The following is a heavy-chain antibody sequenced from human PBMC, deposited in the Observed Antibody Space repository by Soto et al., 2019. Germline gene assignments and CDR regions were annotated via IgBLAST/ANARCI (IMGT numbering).Heavy chain of an antibody. Sequence: QVQLVQSGAEVKKPGSSVKVSCKASGGTFSSYAISWVRQAPGQGLEWMGGIIPIFGTANYAQKFQGRVTITADESTSTAYMELSSLRSEDTAVYYCVSGGYCGGDCSRWFDPWGQGTLVTVSS. V-gene: IGHV1-69*12. D-gene: IGHD2-21*02. CDR3: VSGGYCGGDCSRWFDP. J-gene: IGHJ5*02. CDR2: IIPIFGTA. CDR1: GGTFSSYA.